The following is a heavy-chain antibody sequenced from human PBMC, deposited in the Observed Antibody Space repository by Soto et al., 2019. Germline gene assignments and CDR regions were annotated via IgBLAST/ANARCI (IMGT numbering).Heavy chain of an antibody. CDR3: AKSSWFDP. Sequence: GGSLRLSCAASGFSFSDDWMNWVRQAPGKGLVWVSRIDSDGSSTSYADSVKGRFTISRDNAKNTLYLQMNSLRAEDTAVYYCAKSSWFDPWGQGSLVTVSS. CDR2: IDSDGSST. V-gene: IGHV3-74*01. J-gene: IGHJ5*02. CDR1: GFSFSDDW.